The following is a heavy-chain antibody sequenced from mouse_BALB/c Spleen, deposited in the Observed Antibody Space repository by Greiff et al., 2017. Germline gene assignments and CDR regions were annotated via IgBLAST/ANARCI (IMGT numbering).Heavy chain of an antibody. CDR3: TSLLLLQGAMDY. CDR1: GFTFSSYT. J-gene: IGHJ4*01. D-gene: IGHD1-2*01. V-gene: IGHV5-6-4*01. Sequence: EVQGVESGGGLVKPGGSLKLSCAASGFTFSSYTMSWVRQTPEKRLEWVATISSGGSYTYYPDSVKGRFTISRDNAKNTLYLQMSSLKSEDTAMYYCTSLLLLQGAMDYWGQGTSVTVSS. CDR2: ISSGGSYT.